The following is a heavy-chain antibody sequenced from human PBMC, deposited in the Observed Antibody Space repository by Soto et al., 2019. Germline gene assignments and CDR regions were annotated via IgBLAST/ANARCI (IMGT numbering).Heavy chain of an antibody. Sequence: GEALKISCNGSGYSFTSYWIGRVRQMPGKGLGWMGISYPGDSDTRYSPSFQGQVTISDDKSISTAYLQWSSLKASDTAMYYCARPAYCGGECYSFFDYWGQGTLVTVSS. J-gene: IGHJ4*02. CDR2: SYPGDSDT. D-gene: IGHD2-21*01. V-gene: IGHV5-51*01. CDR3: ARPAYCGGECYSFFDY. CDR1: GYSFTSYW.